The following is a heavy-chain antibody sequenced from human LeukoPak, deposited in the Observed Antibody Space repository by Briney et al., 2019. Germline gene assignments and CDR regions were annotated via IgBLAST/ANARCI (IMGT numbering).Heavy chain of an antibody. CDR3: ARDLGIVTGFDY. V-gene: IGHV3-48*03. CDR1: GFTFSSYE. CDR2: ISSSGSII. J-gene: IGHJ4*02. D-gene: IGHD2-2*03. Sequence: GGSLRLSCAASGFTFSSYEINWVRQAPGKGLEWVSYISSSGSIIYYADSVKGRFTISRDNTKNSLYLQMNSLRAEDTAVYYCARDLGIVTGFDYWGQGTIVTVSS.